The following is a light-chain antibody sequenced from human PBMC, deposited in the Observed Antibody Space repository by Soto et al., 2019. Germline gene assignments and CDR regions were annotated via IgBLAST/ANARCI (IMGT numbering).Light chain of an antibody. V-gene: IGLV2-11*01. CDR1: SSDVGGYNY. J-gene: IGLJ1*01. CDR3: CSYAGSYTF. Sequence: QSARTQPRSVSGAPGQAVTISCTGTSSDVGGYNYVSWYQQHPGKAPELMIYDVSERPSGVPDRFSGSKSGNTASLTISGLQAEDEADYYCCSYAGSYTFFGTGTKVTVL. CDR2: DVS.